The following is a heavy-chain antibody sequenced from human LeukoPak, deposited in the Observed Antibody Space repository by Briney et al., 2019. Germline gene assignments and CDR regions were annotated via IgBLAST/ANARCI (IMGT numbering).Heavy chain of an antibody. CDR2: IKSNAAGATT. CDR1: GFSFGDHW. D-gene: IGHD3-10*01. J-gene: IGHJ4*02. Sequence: PGGSLRLSCAASGFSFGDHWMSWVRQAPGKGPEWVGRIKSNAAGATTDYAAPVKGRFTISRDDSRHTLYLQMNSLKTEDTAAYYCTMIQGWGSGSYYVDYWGQGTLVTVSS. V-gene: IGHV3-15*01. CDR3: TMIQGWGSGSYYVDY.